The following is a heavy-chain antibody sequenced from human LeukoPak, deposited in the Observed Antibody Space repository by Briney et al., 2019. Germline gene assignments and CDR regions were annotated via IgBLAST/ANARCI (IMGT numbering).Heavy chain of an antibody. CDR2: ISSNGAST. D-gene: IGHD1-26*01. J-gene: IGHJ2*01. CDR3: AREGGGNYNYWYFDL. Sequence: GGSLRLSCAASGFTFNVYTTHWVRQAPGKSLEDISAISSNGASTSYADSVKDRFIISRDNSKNTLYLQLGSLRDEDMAVYYCAREGGGNYNYWYFDLWGRGTLVTVSS. CDR1: GFTFNVYT. V-gene: IGHV3-64*02.